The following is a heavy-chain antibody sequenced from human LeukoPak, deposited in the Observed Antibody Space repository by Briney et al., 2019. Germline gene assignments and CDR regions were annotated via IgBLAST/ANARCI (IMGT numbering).Heavy chain of an antibody. CDR2: IYYSGTT. D-gene: IGHD2-21*02. CDR1: GGSISSGGYS. CDR3: ARDSPGVTAPTPYYYLYMDV. Sequence: SETLSLTCTVSGGSISSGGYSWSWIRQPPGKGLEWIGYIYYSGTTYYNPSLNSRTTMSIDTSKNHFSLKLSSVTAAATAVYYFARDSPGVTAPTPYYYLYMDVWGKGTTVTVSS. J-gene: IGHJ6*03. V-gene: IGHV4-30-4*07.